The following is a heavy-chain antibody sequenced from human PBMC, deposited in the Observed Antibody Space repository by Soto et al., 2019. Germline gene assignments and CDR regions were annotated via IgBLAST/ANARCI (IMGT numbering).Heavy chain of an antibody. CDR1: GFIFSSNY. CDR2: IYSGGST. V-gene: IGHV3-53*01. CDR3: ARDRVESGYPEYFQH. J-gene: IGHJ1*01. Sequence: PGGSLRLSCAASGFIFSSNYMSWVRQAPGKGLEWVSVIYSGGSTYYADSVKGRFTISRDNSKNTLYLQMNSLRAEDTAVYYCARDRVESGYPEYFQHWGQGTLVTVSS. D-gene: IGHD3-22*01.